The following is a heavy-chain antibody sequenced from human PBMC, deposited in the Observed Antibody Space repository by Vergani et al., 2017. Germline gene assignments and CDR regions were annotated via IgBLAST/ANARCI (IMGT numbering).Heavy chain of an antibody. Sequence: QVQLQESGPGLVKPSETLSLTCTVSGGSISSYYWSWIRQPPGKGLEWIGYIYYSGSTNYNPYLKSRVTISVDTSKNLFSLKLSSVTAADTAVYYCARGVRDIVATKGVDYFDYWGQGTLVTVSS. D-gene: IGHD5-12*01. V-gene: IGHV4-59*01. J-gene: IGHJ4*02. CDR1: GGSISSYY. CDR3: ARGVRDIVATKGVDYFDY. CDR2: IYYSGST.